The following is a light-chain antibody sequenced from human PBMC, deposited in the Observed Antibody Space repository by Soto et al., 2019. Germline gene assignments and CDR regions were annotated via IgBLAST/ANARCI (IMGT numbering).Light chain of an antibody. Sequence: DIQMTQSPSSLSASVGDRVTITCRASQDIYNDLAWYQQKPGKVPSLLIYAASTLQSGVPSRFSGSGSGTDFSLSISSLQPEDVATYYCQKYNGAPRAFGQGTKVEIK. CDR3: QKYNGAPRA. CDR2: AAS. V-gene: IGKV1-27*01. CDR1: QDIYND. J-gene: IGKJ1*01.